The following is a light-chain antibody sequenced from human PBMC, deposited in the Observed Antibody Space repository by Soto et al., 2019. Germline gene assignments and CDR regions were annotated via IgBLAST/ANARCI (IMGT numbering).Light chain of an antibody. CDR3: QYSGSSLRT. V-gene: IGKV3-20*01. CDR1: QTVSSSF. J-gene: IGKJ1*01. CDR2: GAS. Sequence: EIVLTQSPGTLSLSPGERATLSCRASQTVSSSFLAWYQQTPGQAPRLLIYGASNRATGIPDRFSGSGSGTDFTLTISRLEPEDFAVYYCQYSGSSLRTFGQGTKVDIK.